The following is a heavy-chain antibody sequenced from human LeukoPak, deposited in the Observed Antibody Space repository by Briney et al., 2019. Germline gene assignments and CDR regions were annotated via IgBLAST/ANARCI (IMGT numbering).Heavy chain of an antibody. V-gene: IGHV3-30*02. CDR3: VKDQGECPGSRCYLHFLEY. CDR2: VRYDQSAT. D-gene: IGHD2-15*01. CDR1: GFNFSIYG. Sequence: QPGGSLRLSCAASGFNFSIYGMHWVRQAPGKGLEWVTFVRYDQSATVYADSVQGRFAISRDNSKNTVYLQMNSLRVEDTALYFCVKDQGECPGSRCYLHFLEYWGQGTLVIVSS. J-gene: IGHJ4*02.